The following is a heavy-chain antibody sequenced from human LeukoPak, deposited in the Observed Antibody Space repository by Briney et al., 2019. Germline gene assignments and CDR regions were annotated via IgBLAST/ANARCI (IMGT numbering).Heavy chain of an antibody. CDR3: AGDLGYCNSTSCRNWFDP. CDR1: GYTFTSYG. J-gene: IGHJ5*02. CDR2: ISAYNGNT. D-gene: IGHD2-2*01. V-gene: IGHV1-18*01. Sequence: ASVKVSCKASGYTFTSYGISWVRQAPGQGLEWMGWISAYNGNTNYAQKLQGRVTMTTDTSTSTAYMELRSLRSDDTAVYYCAGDLGYCNSTSCRNWFDPWGQGTLVTVSS.